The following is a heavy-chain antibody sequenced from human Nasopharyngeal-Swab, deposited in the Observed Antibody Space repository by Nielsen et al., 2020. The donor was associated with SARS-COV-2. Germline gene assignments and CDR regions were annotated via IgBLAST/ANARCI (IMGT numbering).Heavy chain of an antibody. J-gene: IGHJ4*02. Sequence: GGSLRLSCAASGFTFSSYAMSWVRKAPGKGLEWVSGISGSGDSTYYTDSVKGRFTISRDNSKNTLYLQMNSLRAEDTAVYYCAIDYGGNSRNYWGQGTLVTVSS. CDR2: ISGSGDST. V-gene: IGHV3-23*01. D-gene: IGHD4-23*01. CDR3: AIDYGGNSRNY. CDR1: GFTFSSYA.